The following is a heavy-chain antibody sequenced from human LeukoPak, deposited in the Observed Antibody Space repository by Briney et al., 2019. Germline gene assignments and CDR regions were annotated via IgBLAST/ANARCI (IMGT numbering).Heavy chain of an antibody. J-gene: IGHJ4*02. V-gene: IGHV3-30*04. Sequence: GGSLRLSCAASGFTFSSYAMHWVRQAPGKGLEWVAVISYDGSNKYYADSVKGRFTISRDNSKNTLYLQMNSLRAEDTAVYYCASGPSGSDYWGQGTLVTVSS. D-gene: IGHD1-26*01. CDR1: GFTFSSYA. CDR2: ISYDGSNK. CDR3: ASGPSGSDY.